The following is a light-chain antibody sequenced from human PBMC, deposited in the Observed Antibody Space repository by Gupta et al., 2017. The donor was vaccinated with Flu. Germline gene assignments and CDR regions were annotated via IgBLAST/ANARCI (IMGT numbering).Light chain of an antibody. CDR3: QQRISWPIT. J-gene: IGKJ5*01. V-gene: IGKV3-11*01. Sequence: EIVLTQSPATLSLSPGERATLSCRASQSVANYLAWYQQKPGQTPRLLISDASIRATDIPARFSGSGSGTDFTLTINSLQPEDFAVYYCQQRISWPITFGQGTLMEIK. CDR1: QSVANY. CDR2: DAS.